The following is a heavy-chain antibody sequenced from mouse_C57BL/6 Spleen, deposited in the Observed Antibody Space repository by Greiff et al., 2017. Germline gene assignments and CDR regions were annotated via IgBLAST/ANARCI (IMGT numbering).Heavy chain of an antibody. J-gene: IGHJ4*01. V-gene: IGHV1-55*01. Sequence: QVQLQQPGAELVKPGASVKLSCKASGYTFTSYWITWVKQRPGQGLEWIGDIYPGSGSTNYNEKFKSKATLTVGTSSSTAYMQLSSRTSEDSAVYYCARDDGYDPYAMDYWGQGTSVTVSS. D-gene: IGHD2-2*01. CDR3: ARDDGYDPYAMDY. CDR2: IYPGSGST. CDR1: GYTFTSYW.